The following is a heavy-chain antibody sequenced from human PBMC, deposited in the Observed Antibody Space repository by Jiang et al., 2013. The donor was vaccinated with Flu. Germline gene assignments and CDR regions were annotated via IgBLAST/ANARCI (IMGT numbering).Heavy chain of an antibody. V-gene: IGHV1-69*01. CDR3: ARARHSSGYPEGAFDI. CDR2: IIPIFGTA. Sequence: SGAEVKKPGSSVKVSCKASGGTFSSYAISWVRQAPGQGLEWMGGIIPIFGTANYAQKFQDRVTITADESTSTAYMELSSLRSEDTAVYYCARARHSSGYPEGAFDIWGQGTMVTVSS. CDR1: GGTFSSYA. D-gene: IGHD6-19*01. J-gene: IGHJ3*02.